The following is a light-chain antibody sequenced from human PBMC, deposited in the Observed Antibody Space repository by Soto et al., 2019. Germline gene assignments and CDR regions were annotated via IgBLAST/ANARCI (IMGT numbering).Light chain of an antibody. J-gene: IGKJ1*01. CDR3: QQTDSTPQT. Sequence: DIQMTQSPSSLSASVGDRVTISCRARQSIRKYVSWYQQKPGTAPKLLIRAASTLQSGVPSRFSGSGSGTDFTLTISSLQIEDFATYFCQQTDSTPQTFGQGTNVEIK. V-gene: IGKV1-39*01. CDR2: AAS. CDR1: QSIRKY.